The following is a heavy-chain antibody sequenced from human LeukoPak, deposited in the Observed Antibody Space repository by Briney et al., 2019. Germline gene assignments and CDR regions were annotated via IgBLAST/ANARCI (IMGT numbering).Heavy chain of an antibody. CDR2: ISGSGGST. J-gene: IGHJ4*02. V-gene: IGHV3-23*01. CDR1: GSTFSSYA. D-gene: IGHD3-3*01. Sequence: GGSLRLSCAASGSTFSSYAMSWVRQAPGKGLEWVSAISGSGGSTYYADSVKGRFTISRDNSKNTLYLQMNSLRAEDTAVYYCAKLKYYDFWSGYYGDYWGREPWSPSPQ. CDR3: AKLKYYDFWSGYYGDY.